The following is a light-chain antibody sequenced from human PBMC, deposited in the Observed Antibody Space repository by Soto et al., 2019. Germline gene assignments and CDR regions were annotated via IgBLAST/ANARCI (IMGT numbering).Light chain of an antibody. CDR2: AAS. J-gene: IGKJ1*01. CDR1: QGISNY. V-gene: IGKV1-27*01. Sequence: DIQMTKSPYSLSASVGDRVTITCRASQGISNYLAWYQQKPGKVPKLLIYAASTLQSGVASRFSGSGSGTDFTITISSLQSEDVATYYCQKYISATMKFGQGTKVEIK. CDR3: QKYISATMK.